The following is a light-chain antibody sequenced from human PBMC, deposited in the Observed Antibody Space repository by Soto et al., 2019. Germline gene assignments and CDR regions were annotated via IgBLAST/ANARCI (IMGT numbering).Light chain of an antibody. CDR3: SLYTSSRYV. J-gene: IGLJ1*01. V-gene: IGLV2-18*01. Sequence: QSALTQPPSLSGSPGQSVTISCTGTSSDVGSYNRVSWYQQPPGTAPKLMIYEVSNRPSGVPDRFSGSKSGNTASLTISGLQAEDEADYYCSLYTSSRYVFGTGTKVTVL. CDR1: SSDVGSYNR. CDR2: EVS.